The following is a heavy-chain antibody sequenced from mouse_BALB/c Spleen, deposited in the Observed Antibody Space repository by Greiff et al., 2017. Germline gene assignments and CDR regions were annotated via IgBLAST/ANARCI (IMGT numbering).Heavy chain of an antibody. CDR2: IRSKSNNYAT. Sequence: EVNVVESGGGLVQPGGSLKLSCAASGFTFNTYAMNWVRQAPGKGLEWVARIRSKSNNYATYYADSVKDRFTISRDDSQSMLYLQMNNLKTEDTAMYYCVRGNFDYWGQGTTLTVSS. V-gene: IGHV10-1*02. CDR1: GFTFNTYA. J-gene: IGHJ2*01. CDR3: VRGNFDY.